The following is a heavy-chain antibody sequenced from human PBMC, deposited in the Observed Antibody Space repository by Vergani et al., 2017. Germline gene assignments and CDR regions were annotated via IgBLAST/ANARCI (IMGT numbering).Heavy chain of an antibody. CDR3: AKTQRRYDYGDYYGMDV. V-gene: IGHV3-23*01. Sequence: EVQLLESGGGLVQPGGSLRLSCAASGFTFSSYAMSWVRQAPGKGLEWVSAISGSGGSTYYADSVKGRFTISRDNSKNTLYLQMNSLRAEDTAVYYCAKTQRRYDYGDYYGMDVWGQGTTVTVSS. J-gene: IGHJ6*02. D-gene: IGHD4-17*01. CDR2: ISGSGGST. CDR1: GFTFSSYA.